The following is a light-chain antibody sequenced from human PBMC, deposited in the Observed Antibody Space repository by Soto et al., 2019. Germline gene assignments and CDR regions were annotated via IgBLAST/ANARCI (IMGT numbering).Light chain of an antibody. V-gene: IGKV3-11*01. J-gene: IGKJ5*01. CDR1: HSVDVF. CDR2: DAT. CDR3: QQRNTWPIT. Sequence: EIVLTQSPATLSLSPRERATLSCSASHSVDVFLAWYQQKPGQPPRLLMYDATNRATGIPARFSGSGSGTDFALTISCLELEDFEIYYCQQRNTWPITFGQGTRLEIK.